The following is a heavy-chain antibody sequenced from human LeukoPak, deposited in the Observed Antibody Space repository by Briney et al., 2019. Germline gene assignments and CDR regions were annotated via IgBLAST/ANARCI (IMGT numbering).Heavy chain of an antibody. D-gene: IGHD2-21*01. CDR3: ARVGRFRSGGLDY. CDR1: GDSISSCTYY. V-gene: IGHV4-31*03. J-gene: IGHJ4*02. Sequence: SEALSLTCTVSGDSISSCTYYWSWIRQHPGKGLEWIGYIYYSGSTYYNPSLNSRVTTSVDTSKNQFSLRLSSVTAADTAVYYCARVGRFRSGGLDYWGQGMLVTVSS. CDR2: IYYSGST.